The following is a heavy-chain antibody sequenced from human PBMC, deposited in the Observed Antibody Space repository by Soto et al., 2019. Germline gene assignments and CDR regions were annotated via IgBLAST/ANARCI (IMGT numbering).Heavy chain of an antibody. CDR3: SRDCGEHRVDY. D-gene: IGHD4-17*01. CDR1: CGSISSSDHY. Sequence: PSETLSLTCTVSCGSISSSDHYWGWIRQSPGKGLEWIGSIYYSGATYYNPSFWSRVTISVDTSKNQFSLKLNSVTAADAAVYYCSRDCGEHRVDYWGQGILVTVSS. J-gene: IGHJ4*02. CDR2: IYYSGAT. V-gene: IGHV4-39*02.